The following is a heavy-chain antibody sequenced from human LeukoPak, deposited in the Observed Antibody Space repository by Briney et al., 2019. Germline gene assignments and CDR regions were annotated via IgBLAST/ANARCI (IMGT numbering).Heavy chain of an antibody. V-gene: IGHV4-59*01. D-gene: IGHD6-13*01. CDR3: ARAVLAAAGMGYFDY. Sequence: PSETLSLTCTVSGGSISSYYWSWIRQPPGKGLEWIGDIYYSGSTNYNPSLKSRVTISVDTSKNQFSLKLSSVTAADTAVYYCARAVLAAAGMGYFDYWGQGTLVTVSS. J-gene: IGHJ4*02. CDR2: IYYSGST. CDR1: GGSISSYY.